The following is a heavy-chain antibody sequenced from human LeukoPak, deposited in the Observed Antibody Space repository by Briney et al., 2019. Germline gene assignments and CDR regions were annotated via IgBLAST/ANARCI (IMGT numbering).Heavy chain of an antibody. CDR2: LYSGSDT. CDR1: GFSASLNY. CDR3: ARVGDHFHWYLDL. J-gene: IGHJ2*01. V-gene: IGHV3-53*01. Sequence: GGSLRLSCAASGFSASLNYMNWVRQAPGKGLEWVSILYSGSDTYCADSVKGRFTISRDSSKNMLFLHMNSLRAEDTAVYYCARVGDHFHWYLDLWGRGTLVTVSS. D-gene: IGHD3-3*02.